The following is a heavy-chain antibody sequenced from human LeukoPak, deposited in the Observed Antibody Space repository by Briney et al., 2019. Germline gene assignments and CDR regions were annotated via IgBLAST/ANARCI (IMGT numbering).Heavy chain of an antibody. CDR3: ARDSSSWYLDY. D-gene: IGHD6-13*01. CDR2: ISYDGSNK. CDR1: GFTFSSYA. Sequence: GGSLRLSCAASGFTFSSYAMHWVRQAPGKGLEWVAVISYDGSNKYYADSVKGRFTISRDNSKNTLYLQMNSLRAEDTAVYYCARDSSSWYLDYWGQGTLVTVSS. J-gene: IGHJ4*02. V-gene: IGHV3-30*04.